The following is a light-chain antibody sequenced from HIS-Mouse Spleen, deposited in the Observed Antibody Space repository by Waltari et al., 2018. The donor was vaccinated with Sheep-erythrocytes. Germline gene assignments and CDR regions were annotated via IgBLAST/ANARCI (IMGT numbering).Light chain of an antibody. CDR1: QSISSY. Sequence: IQMTQSPSSLSVSVGDRVTITCRASQSISSYLNWYQQKPGKAPKLLIYDASSLESGVPSRFSGSGSGTDFTLTISSLQPEDFATYYCQQFNSYPHGYTFGQGTKLEIK. CDR3: QQFNSYPHGYT. CDR2: DAS. J-gene: IGKJ2*01. V-gene: IGKV1-13*02.